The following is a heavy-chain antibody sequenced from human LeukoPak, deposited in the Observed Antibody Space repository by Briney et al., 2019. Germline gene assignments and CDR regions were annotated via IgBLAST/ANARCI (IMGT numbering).Heavy chain of an antibody. CDR3: ARDPVDMVATTPTAHFDY. CDR2: IKQDGSEK. J-gene: IGHJ4*02. Sequence: PGGSLRLSCAASGFTFSSYWMSWVRQAPGKGLEWVANIKQDGSEKYYVDSVKGRFTISRDNAKNSLYLQMNSLRAEDTAVYYCARDPVDMVATTPTAHFDYWGQGTLVTVSS. D-gene: IGHD5-12*01. V-gene: IGHV3-7*03. CDR1: GFTFSSYW.